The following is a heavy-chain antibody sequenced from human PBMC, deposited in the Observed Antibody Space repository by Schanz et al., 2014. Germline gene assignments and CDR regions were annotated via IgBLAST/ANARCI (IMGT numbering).Heavy chain of an antibody. D-gene: IGHD5-12*01. CDR1: GYTFTGYY. V-gene: IGHV1-2*04. CDR3: ARAFGGYDTAGALDY. Sequence: QVQLVQSGAEMKKPGASVKVSCKASGYTFTGYYMHWVRQAPGQGLEWMGWINPNSGTTNYAQKLQGWVTMTRETSISTAYMELSRLKSDDTAVYYCARAFGGYDTAGALDYWGQGTLVTVSS. J-gene: IGHJ4*02. CDR2: INPNSGTT.